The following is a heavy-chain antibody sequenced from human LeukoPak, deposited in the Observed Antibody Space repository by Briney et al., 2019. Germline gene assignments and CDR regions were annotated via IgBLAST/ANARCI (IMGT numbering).Heavy chain of an antibody. D-gene: IGHD2-15*01. V-gene: IGHV1-2*02. CDR3: ARGDCSGGSCNSLYFQH. CDR1: GYTFTGYY. CDR2: INPNSGGT. J-gene: IGHJ1*01. Sequence: ASVKVSCKASGYTFTGYYIHWVRQASGQGLEWMGWINPNSGGTNYAQKFQGRVTMTRDTSISTAYMEMSRLRSDDTAVYYCARGDCSGGSCNSLYFQHWGQGTLVTVSS.